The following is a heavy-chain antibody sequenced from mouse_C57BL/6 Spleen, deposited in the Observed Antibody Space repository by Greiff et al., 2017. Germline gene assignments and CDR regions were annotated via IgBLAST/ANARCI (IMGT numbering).Heavy chain of an antibody. CDR1: GYTFTSYW. Sequence: QVQLQQPGAELVKPGASVKLSCKASGYTFTSYWMHWVKQRPGQGLEWIGEIDPSDSYTNYTQKFKGKSTLTVDKSSSTAYMQLSSLTSEDSAIYYCARGTGTKDYWGQGTTLTVSS. V-gene: IGHV1-69*01. CDR2: IDPSDSYT. D-gene: IGHD4-1*01. CDR3: ARGTGTKDY. J-gene: IGHJ2*01.